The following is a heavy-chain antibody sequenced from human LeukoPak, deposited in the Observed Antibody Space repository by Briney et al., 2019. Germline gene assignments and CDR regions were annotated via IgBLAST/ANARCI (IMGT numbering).Heavy chain of an antibody. Sequence: GASVKVSCKASGGTFSSYAISWVRQAPGQGLEWMGRIIPILGIANYAQKFQGRVTITADKSTSTAYMELSSLRSEDTAVYYCAREASADRYCSGGSCYPGGYWGQGTLVTVSS. CDR2: IIPILGIA. J-gene: IGHJ4*02. D-gene: IGHD2-15*01. V-gene: IGHV1-69*04. CDR3: AREASADRYCSGGSCYPGGY. CDR1: GGTFSSYA.